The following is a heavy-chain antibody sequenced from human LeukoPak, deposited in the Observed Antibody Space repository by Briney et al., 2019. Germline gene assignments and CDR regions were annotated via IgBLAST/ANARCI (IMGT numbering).Heavy chain of an antibody. J-gene: IGHJ4*02. V-gene: IGHV3-9*01. CDR2: ISWNSGNI. D-gene: IGHD6-19*01. CDR3: AMRLSSGWPPDY. Sequence: PGGSLRLSCAASGFTFDDYAMHWVRQAPGKGLEWVAGISWNSGNIGYADSVKGRFTISRDNAKNSLYLQMNSLRAEDTALYYCAMRLSSGWPPDYWGQGTLVTVSS. CDR1: GFTFDDYA.